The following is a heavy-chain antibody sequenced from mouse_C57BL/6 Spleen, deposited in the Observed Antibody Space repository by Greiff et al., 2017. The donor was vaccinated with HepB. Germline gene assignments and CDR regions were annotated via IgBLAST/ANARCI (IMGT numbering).Heavy chain of an antibody. CDR3: ARHGGDGGDYYAMDY. Sequence: EVQLKESGGDLVKPGGSLKLSCAASGFTFSSYGMSWVRQTPDKRLEWVATISSGGSYTYYPDSVKGRFTISRDNAKNTLYLQMSSLKSEDTAMYYCARHGGDGGDYYAMDYWGQGTSVTVSS. D-gene: IGHD3-3*01. CDR1: GFTFSSYG. V-gene: IGHV5-6*01. CDR2: ISSGGSYT. J-gene: IGHJ4*01.